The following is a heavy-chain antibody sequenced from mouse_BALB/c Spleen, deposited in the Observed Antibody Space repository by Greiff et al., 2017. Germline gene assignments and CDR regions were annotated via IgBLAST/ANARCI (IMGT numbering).Heavy chain of an antibody. V-gene: IGHV5-4*02. CDR1: GFTFSDSY. J-gene: IGHJ4*01. Sequence: EVKVVESGGGLVKPGGSLKLSCAASGFTFSDSYIYWVRQTPEKRLEWVATISDGGSYTYYPDSVKGRFTISTDNAKNNLYLQMSSLKSEDTAMYYCARDGGDYGSSPYAMDYWGQGTSVTVSS. CDR2: ISDGGSYT. D-gene: IGHD1-1*01. CDR3: ARDGGDYGSSPYAMDY.